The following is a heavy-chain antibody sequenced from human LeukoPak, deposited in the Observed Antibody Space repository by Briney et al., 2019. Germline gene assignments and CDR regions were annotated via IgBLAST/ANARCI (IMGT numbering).Heavy chain of an antibody. CDR1: GGSISSSSYY. CDR3: ARGLWFGEPHLADNWFDP. Sequence: SETLSLTCTVSGGSISSSSYYWGWIRQPSGKGLEWIGSIYYSGSTNYNPSLKSRVTISVDTSKNQFSLKLSSVTAADTAVYYCARGLWFGEPHLADNWFDPWGQGTLVTVSS. CDR2: IYYSGST. V-gene: IGHV4-39*07. D-gene: IGHD3-10*01. J-gene: IGHJ5*02.